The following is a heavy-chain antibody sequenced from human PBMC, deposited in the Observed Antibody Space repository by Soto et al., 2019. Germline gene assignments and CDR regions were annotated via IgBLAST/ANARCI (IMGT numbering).Heavy chain of an antibody. J-gene: IGHJ4*02. V-gene: IGHV3-7*01. CDR2: IRQQGGEE. D-gene: IGHD6-19*01. CDR1: GFTCSDYY. CDR3: ATDPYSSTWSLGDY. Sequence: GGSLRLSCAASGFTCSDYYITWVRQAPGKGLEWVANIRQQGGEEYYADSVKGRFTISRDNAKSSLYLQMNSLRTEDTAVYYCATDPYSSTWSLGDYWGQGTLVTVSS.